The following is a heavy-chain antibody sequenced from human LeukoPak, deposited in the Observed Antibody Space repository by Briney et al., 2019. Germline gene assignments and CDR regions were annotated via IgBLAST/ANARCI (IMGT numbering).Heavy chain of an antibody. Sequence: GGTLRLSCAASGFTFSSYGMSWVRQAPGKGLEWVSAIETGGASTYYADSVKGRFSISRDNSKNTLYLQMNSLRAEDTAVYYCAELGITMIGGVWGKGTTITISS. CDR3: AELGITMIGGV. V-gene: IGHV3-23*05. D-gene: IGHD3-10*02. J-gene: IGHJ6*04. CDR2: IETGGAST. CDR1: GFTFSSYG.